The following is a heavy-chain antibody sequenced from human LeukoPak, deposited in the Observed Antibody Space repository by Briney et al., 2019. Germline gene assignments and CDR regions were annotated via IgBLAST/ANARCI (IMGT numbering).Heavy chain of an antibody. CDR2: IMGDGSST. Sequence: GGSLRLSCAASGFDFSGYWMHWVRQDPGKGLVWVSRIMGDGSSTTYADSVKGRFTISRDNAKNTVYLQMNSLRAEDTAVYYCARVFDIPTSYYGMDVWGQGTTVTVSS. CDR3: ARVFDIPTSYYGMDV. CDR1: GFDFSGYW. J-gene: IGHJ6*02. D-gene: IGHD3-10*02. V-gene: IGHV3-74*01.